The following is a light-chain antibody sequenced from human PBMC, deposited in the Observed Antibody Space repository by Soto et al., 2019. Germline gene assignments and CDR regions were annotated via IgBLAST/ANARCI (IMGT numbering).Light chain of an antibody. CDR3: QQYNKWPLT. CDR2: SAS. J-gene: IGKJ3*01. Sequence: DIVLTQSPVTRSVSPVEIGTLSFTASQSVNNNGAWHHQKPGHTPRLLIYSASIGATGTPARFSGSGSGSDFTLTISSLQSEDFAVYYCQQYNKWPLTFGPGTKVDIK. V-gene: IGKV3-15*01. CDR1: QSVNNN.